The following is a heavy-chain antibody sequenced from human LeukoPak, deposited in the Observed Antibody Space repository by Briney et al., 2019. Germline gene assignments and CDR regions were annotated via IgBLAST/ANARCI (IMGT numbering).Heavy chain of an antibody. CDR1: GFTFSNHA. Sequence: GGSLRLSCAASGFTFSNHAMTWVRQAPGKGLEWVSGISGSGVSTNYADSVKGRVTISRDNFKNTLYLQMNSLRAEDTAVYYCAKEKYSSSSELFFYSFDDWGQGTLVTVSS. CDR3: AKEKYSSSSELFFYSFDD. J-gene: IGHJ4*02. V-gene: IGHV3-23*01. D-gene: IGHD6-6*01. CDR2: ISGSGVST.